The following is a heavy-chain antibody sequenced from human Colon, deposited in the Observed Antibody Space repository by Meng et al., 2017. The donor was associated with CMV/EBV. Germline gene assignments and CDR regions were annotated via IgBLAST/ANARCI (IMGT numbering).Heavy chain of an antibody. Sequence: LRLYCEASGVILSSYMMNWVRQAPGKGLAWVSSISATSADIYYADSVRGRFTITRDNAKNSLYLEMNSLTAEDTAVYYCTRDYYTNRWGQGTLVTVSS. CDR2: ISATSADI. V-gene: IGHV3-21*01. J-gene: IGHJ4*02. CDR1: GVILSSYM. D-gene: IGHD2-8*01. CDR3: TRDYYTNR.